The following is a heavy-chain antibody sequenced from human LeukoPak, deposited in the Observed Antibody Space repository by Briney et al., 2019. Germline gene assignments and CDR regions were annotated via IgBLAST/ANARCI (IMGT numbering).Heavy chain of an antibody. CDR2: IKTDERSA. J-gene: IGHJ4*02. CDR3: ATVFKGSSLQDY. Sequence: GGSLRLSCTVSGFTITNNWMYWVRQAPGRGLVWVSRIKTDERSAVYADSVKGRFIISRDNAKNTVYLQMNSLRADDTAVYYRATVFKGSSLQDYWGQGTLVTVSS. D-gene: IGHD3-10*01. V-gene: IGHV3-74*03. CDR1: GFTITNNW.